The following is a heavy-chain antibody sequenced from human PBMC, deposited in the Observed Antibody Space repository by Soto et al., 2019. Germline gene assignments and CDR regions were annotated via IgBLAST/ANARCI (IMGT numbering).Heavy chain of an antibody. CDR3: AKSMASNLVGGLPDY. CDR1: GTTFTSYD. Sequence: ASLKVSCKPSGTTFTSYDINWGRQATGHGLEWMGWINPNSGNIGYAQKFQGRVTMTRDTAIRTAYMEVSRLRPEDTAVYYCAKSMASNLVGGLPDYWGQGNQVTVSS. D-gene: IGHD3-16*01. CDR2: INPNSGNI. V-gene: IGHV1-8*01. J-gene: IGHJ4*02.